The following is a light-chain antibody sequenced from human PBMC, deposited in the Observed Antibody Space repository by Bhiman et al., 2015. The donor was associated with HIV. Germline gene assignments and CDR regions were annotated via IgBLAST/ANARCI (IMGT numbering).Light chain of an antibody. CDR2: YNV. Sequence: SYELTQPPSVSVAPGQTARITCGGGNIGSQSVHWYQLRPGQAPVLVISYNVDRPSWIPERFSGSNSGNTATLTISGTQAMDEADYYCQAWDNSILIFGGGTKLTVL. CDR3: QAWDNSILI. V-gene: IGLV3-21*01. J-gene: IGLJ2*01. CDR1: NIGSQS.